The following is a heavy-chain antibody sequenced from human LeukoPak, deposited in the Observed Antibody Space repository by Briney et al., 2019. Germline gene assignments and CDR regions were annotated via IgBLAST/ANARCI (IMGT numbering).Heavy chain of an antibody. CDR3: AKDWEVLLWFGEFSYFDY. J-gene: IGHJ4*02. CDR1: GFTFSSYA. D-gene: IGHD3-10*01. Sequence: GGSLRLSCAASGFTFSSYAMSWVRQAPGKGLEWVSAISGSGGSTYSADSVKGRFTISRDNSKNTLYLQMNSLRAEDTAVYYCAKDWEVLLWFGEFSYFDYWGQGTLVTVSS. CDR2: ISGSGGST. V-gene: IGHV3-23*01.